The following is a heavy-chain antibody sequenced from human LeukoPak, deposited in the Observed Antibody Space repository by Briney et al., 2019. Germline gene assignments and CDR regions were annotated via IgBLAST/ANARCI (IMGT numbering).Heavy chain of an antibody. Sequence: ASVKVSCKASGYTFTSYDINWVRQATGQGLEWMGWMNPNSGNTGYAQRFQGRVTMTRNTSISTAYMELSSLRSEDTAVYYCARSESGGDRDYYYGMDVWGQGTTVTVSS. D-gene: IGHD2-21*02. CDR3: ARSESGGDRDYYYGMDV. CDR2: MNPNSGNT. V-gene: IGHV1-8*01. CDR1: GYTFTSYD. J-gene: IGHJ6*02.